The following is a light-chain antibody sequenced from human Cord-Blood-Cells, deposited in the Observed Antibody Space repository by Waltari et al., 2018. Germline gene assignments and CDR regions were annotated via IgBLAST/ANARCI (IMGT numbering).Light chain of an antibody. CDR2: EVG. CDR1: SSDVGGYNY. CDR3: SSYTSSSTLDV. J-gene: IGLJ1*01. V-gene: IGLV2-14*01. Sequence: QSALTQPASVSGSPGQSITISCTGTSSDVGGYNYVSWYQQHPGKAPKLMIYEVGNRPSGVSNRFSGSKSANTASLTISGLQAEDEADYYCSSYTSSSTLDVFGTGTKVTVL.